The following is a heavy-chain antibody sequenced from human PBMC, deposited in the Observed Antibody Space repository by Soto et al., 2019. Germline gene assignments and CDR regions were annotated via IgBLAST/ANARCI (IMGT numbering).Heavy chain of an antibody. CDR1: GFTFSNYA. D-gene: IGHD3-22*01. CDR3: AKDGPSGYRRGIDC. J-gene: IGHJ4*02. V-gene: IGHV3-23*01. CDR2: ISGSGSST. Sequence: GESLKISCAASGFTFSNYAMTWVRQAPGKGLECVSTISGSGSSTYYADSVKGRFTVSRDNSKNTLYLQMNSLRAEDAAVYYCAKDGPSGYRRGIDCWGQGTLVTVSS.